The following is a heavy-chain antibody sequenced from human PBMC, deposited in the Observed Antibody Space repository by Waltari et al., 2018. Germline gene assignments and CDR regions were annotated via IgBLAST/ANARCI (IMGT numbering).Heavy chain of an antibody. V-gene: IGHV1-69*08. Sequence: QVQLVQSGAEVKKPGSSVKVSCKPSGGPFSTSTISWVRQAPGQGLEWMGRVIPILGTANYAQKFQGRVTITADKSTSTAYMELRSLRSEDTAVYYCAFAGVTTYSGSLDSWGQGTLVTVSS. J-gene: IGHJ4*02. CDR2: VIPILGTA. D-gene: IGHD1-26*01. CDR1: GGPFSTST. CDR3: AFAGVTTYSGSLDS.